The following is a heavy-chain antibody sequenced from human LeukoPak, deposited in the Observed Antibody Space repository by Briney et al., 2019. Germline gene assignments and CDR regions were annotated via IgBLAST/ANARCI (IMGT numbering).Heavy chain of an antibody. CDR3: ARQYYDFWSGYYPSDP. CDR2: IYPGDSDT. Sequence: GESLKISCKGSGFSFTNYWIGWVRQMPGKGLEWMGVIYPGDSDTRYSPPFQGEVTFSVDKSISTAYLQWSSLKASDTAMYYCARQYYDFWSGYYPSDPWGQGTLVTVSS. J-gene: IGHJ5*02. D-gene: IGHD3-3*01. V-gene: IGHV5-51*01. CDR1: GFSFTNYW.